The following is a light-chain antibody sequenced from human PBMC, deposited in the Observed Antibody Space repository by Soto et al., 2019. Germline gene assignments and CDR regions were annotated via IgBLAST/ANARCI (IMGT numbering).Light chain of an antibody. J-gene: IGKJ2*01. V-gene: IGKV1-33*01. Sequence: DLQMTQSPSSLSASVGDRVTITCQASQDISNYLNWYQPKPGKAPKLLIYDASNLETGVPSRFSGSGSGTDFTFTISSLQPEDIATYYCQPYDNLPYTFGQGTKLESK. CDR2: DAS. CDR3: QPYDNLPYT. CDR1: QDISNY.